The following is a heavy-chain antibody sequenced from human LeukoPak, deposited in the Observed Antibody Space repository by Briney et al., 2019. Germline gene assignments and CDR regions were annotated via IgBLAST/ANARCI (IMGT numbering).Heavy chain of an antibody. V-gene: IGHV1-69*13. D-gene: IGHD3-3*01. CDR3: AKTGDWSGYYWSVGDAFDI. Sequence: SVKVSCKASGGTFGSYAISWVRQAPGQGLEWMGGIIPIFGTANYAQKFQGRVAITADESTSTAYMELSSLRAEDTAVYYCAKTGDWSGYYWSVGDAFDIWGQGTLVTVSS. J-gene: IGHJ4*02. CDR2: IIPIFGTA. CDR1: GGTFGSYA.